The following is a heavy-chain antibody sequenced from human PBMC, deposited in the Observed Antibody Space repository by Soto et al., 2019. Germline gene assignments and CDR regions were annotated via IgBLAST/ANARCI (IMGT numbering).Heavy chain of an antibody. V-gene: IGHV4-34*01. J-gene: IGHJ6*02. Sequence: PSETLSLTCALYGGSFDGYYWSWIRQSPGKGLEWIGEIHHSGSTKYNPSLKSRVSLSVDTSTKQFSLKLTSMTAADRGVYYCARRRTSYGLDVWGQGTTVTISS. CDR3: ARRRTSYGLDV. CDR2: IHHSGST. CDR1: GGSFDGYY.